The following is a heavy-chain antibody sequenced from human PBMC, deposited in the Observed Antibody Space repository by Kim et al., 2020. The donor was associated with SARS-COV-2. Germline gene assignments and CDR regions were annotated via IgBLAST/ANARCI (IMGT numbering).Heavy chain of an antibody. Sequence: ATKFQGRVTRTEDTSTDTAYMELSSLRSEDTAVYYCATSPAVAAQNWFDPWGQGTLVTVSS. V-gene: IGHV1-24*01. J-gene: IGHJ5*02. D-gene: IGHD2-15*01. CDR3: ATSPAVAAQNWFDP.